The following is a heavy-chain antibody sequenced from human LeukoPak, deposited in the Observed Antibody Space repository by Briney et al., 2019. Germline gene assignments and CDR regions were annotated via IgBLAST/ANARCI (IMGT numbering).Heavy chain of an antibody. CDR3: AAGPRSWNYAWDY. CDR1: GYTLPELS. D-gene: IGHD1-7*01. Sequence: ASVKVSCQVSGYTLPELSMHWVRQAPGKGLEWMGGFDPEDGETIYAQKFQGRVTMTEDTSTDTAYMELSSLRSEDTAVYYCAAGPRSWNYAWDYWGQGTLVTVSS. V-gene: IGHV1-24*01. CDR2: FDPEDGET. J-gene: IGHJ4*02.